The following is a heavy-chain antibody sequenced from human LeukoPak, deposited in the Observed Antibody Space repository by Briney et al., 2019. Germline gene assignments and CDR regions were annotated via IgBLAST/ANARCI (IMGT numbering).Heavy chain of an antibody. CDR1: GGSISSGGYY. J-gene: IGHJ4*02. Sequence: SETLSLTCTVSGGSISSGGYYWSWIRQHPGKGLEWIGYIYYSGSTYYNPSLKSRVTISVDTSKNQFSLKLSSVTAADTAVYYCARGGLDIVVVLDYWGQGTLVTVSS. V-gene: IGHV4-31*03. D-gene: IGHD2-2*03. CDR3: ARGGLDIVVVLDY. CDR2: IYYSGST.